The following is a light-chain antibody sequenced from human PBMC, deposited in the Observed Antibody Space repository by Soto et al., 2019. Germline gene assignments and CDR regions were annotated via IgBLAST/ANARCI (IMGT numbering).Light chain of an antibody. Sequence: QSVLTQPASVSGSPGQSITITCTGTDSDVGAYNYVSWYQQHPGKVPNLIIYEVSHRRSGVSSRFSGSKSGNTASLTISGLQADDEADYYCNSFTTSSTQVFGTGTKLTVL. CDR3: NSFTTSSTQV. V-gene: IGLV2-14*01. J-gene: IGLJ1*01. CDR2: EVS. CDR1: DSDVGAYNY.